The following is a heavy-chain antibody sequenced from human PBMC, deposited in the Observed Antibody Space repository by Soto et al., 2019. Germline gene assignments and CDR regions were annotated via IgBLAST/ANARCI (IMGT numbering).Heavy chain of an antibody. CDR3: ASYYDSSGYSVY. CDR2: IYYSGST. Sequence: SETLSLTCTVSGGSISSSSYYWGWIRQPPGKGLEWIGSIYYSGSTYYNPSLKSRVTISVDTSKNQFSLKLSSVTAADTAVYYCASYYDSSGYSVYWGQGTLVTVPS. CDR1: GGSISSSSYY. V-gene: IGHV4-39*01. D-gene: IGHD3-22*01. J-gene: IGHJ4*02.